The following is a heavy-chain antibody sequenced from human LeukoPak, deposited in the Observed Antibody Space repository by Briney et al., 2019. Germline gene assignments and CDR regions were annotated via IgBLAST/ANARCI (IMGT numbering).Heavy chain of an antibody. Sequence: GGSLRLSCAASGFTFSSYSMNWVRQAPGKGLEWVSYISSSGSTIYYADSVKGRFTISRDNAKNSLYLQMNSLRAEDTAVYYCARGDIVVVPAAPFDYWGQGTLVTVSS. J-gene: IGHJ4*02. D-gene: IGHD2-2*01. CDR1: GFTFSSYS. V-gene: IGHV3-48*04. CDR2: ISSSGSTI. CDR3: ARGDIVVVPAAPFDY.